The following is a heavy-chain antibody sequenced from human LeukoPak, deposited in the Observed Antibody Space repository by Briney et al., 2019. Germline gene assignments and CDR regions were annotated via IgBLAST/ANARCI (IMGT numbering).Heavy chain of an antibody. Sequence: GGTLRLSRAASGFTLSRFAMSCVRGDPARGLECTSSVRGGGETFYGAVVKGRFTFSRNDCRDTVYLNLNNLRVEDTAVYYCAKASWVSNADAVLWGERLVVAVS. CDR1: GFTLSRFA. D-gene: IGHD1-1*01. CDR3: AKASWVSNADAVL. CDR2: VRGGGET. V-gene: IGHV3-23*02. J-gene: IGHJ4*02.